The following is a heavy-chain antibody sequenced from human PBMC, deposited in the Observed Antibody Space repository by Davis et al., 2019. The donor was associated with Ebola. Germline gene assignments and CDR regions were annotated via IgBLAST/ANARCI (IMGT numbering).Heavy chain of an antibody. V-gene: IGHV3-11*01. CDR2: ISRSSSTI. D-gene: IGHD5-18*01. CDR1: GFTFSDFY. J-gene: IGHJ4*02. CDR3: ARVGYSYGPDPNNFDF. Sequence: GESLKISCAASGFTFSDFYMSWIRQAPGKGLEWLSYISRSSSTIYYGESVKGRFTISRDNAENTLYLQMSSLRVEDTAVYYCARVGYSYGPDPNNFDFWGQGTLVTVSS.